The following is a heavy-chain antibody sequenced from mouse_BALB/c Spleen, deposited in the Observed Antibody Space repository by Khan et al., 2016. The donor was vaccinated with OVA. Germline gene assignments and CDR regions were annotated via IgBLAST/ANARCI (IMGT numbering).Heavy chain of an antibody. CDR3: ANHGSSSAWLTY. D-gene: IGHD1-1*01. CDR2: INPSTGYT. Sequence: QVQLQQSGAELAKPGVSVKMSCKASGYTFTSYWMHWVKQRPGQGLEWIGYINPSTGYTEYNQRFKDKATLTADKSSSTAYMQLSSLTSEESAVYYCANHGSSSAWLTYWGQGTLVTGSA. CDR1: GYTFTSYW. J-gene: IGHJ3*01. V-gene: IGHV1-7*01.